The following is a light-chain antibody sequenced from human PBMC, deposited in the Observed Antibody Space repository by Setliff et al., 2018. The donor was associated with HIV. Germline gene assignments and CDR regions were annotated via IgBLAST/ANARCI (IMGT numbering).Light chain of an antibody. J-gene: IGLJ1*01. CDR3: SSYTSSSLYV. V-gene: IGLV2-14*01. CDR2: EVS. Sequence: QSALAQPASVSGSPGQSITISCTGTSSDVGGYNYVSWYQHHPGKAPKLMICEVSNRPSGVSNRFSGSKSGNTVSLTISGLQADDEADYYCSSYTSSSLYVFGTGTKVTVL. CDR1: SSDVGGYNY.